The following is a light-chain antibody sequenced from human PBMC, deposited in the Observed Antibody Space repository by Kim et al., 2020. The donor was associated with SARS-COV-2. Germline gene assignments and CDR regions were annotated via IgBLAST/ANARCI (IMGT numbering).Light chain of an antibody. CDR2: RNN. CDR3: SAWDTTLSAWV. Sequence: QAGLTQPPSVSKDLRQTATVTCTGNSNNVGDQGAAWLQQHRGHPPKLLSYRNNKRPSGISERFSASRSGTTASLTITGLQPEDEADYYCSAWDTTLSAWVFGGGTQLTV. CDR1: SNNVGDQG. J-gene: IGLJ3*02. V-gene: IGLV10-54*04.